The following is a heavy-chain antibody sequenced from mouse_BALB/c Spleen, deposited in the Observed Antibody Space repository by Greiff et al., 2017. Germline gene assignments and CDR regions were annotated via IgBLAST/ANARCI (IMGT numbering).Heavy chain of an antibody. CDR2: IWSGGST. CDR3: ASAYDYDGGAFAY. Sequence: VQLQQSGPGLVQPSQSLSITCTVSVFSLTSYGVHWVRQSPGKGLEWLGVIWSGGSTDYNAAFISRLSISKDNSKSQVFFKMNSLQADDTAIYYCASAYDYDGGAFAYWGQGTLVTVSA. J-gene: IGHJ3*01. CDR1: VFSLTSYG. V-gene: IGHV2-4-1*01. D-gene: IGHD2-4*01.